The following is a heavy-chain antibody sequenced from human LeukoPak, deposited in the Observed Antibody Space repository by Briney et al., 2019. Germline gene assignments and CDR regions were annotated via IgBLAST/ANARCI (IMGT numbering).Heavy chain of an antibody. D-gene: IGHD6-19*01. V-gene: IGHV1-69*13. CDR3: ARSYSSGWNPLAEYFQH. CDR2: IIPIFGTA. CDR1: GGTFSSYA. Sequence: ASVKVSCKASGGTFSSYAISWVRQAPGQGLEWMGGIIPIFGTANYAQKFQGRVTITADESTSTAYMELSSLRSEDTAVYYCARSYSSGWNPLAEYFQHWGQGTLVAVSS. J-gene: IGHJ1*01.